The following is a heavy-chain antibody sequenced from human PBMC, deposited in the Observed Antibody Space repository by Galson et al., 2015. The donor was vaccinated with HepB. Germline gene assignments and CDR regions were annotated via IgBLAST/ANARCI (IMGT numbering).Heavy chain of an antibody. Sequence: LRLSCAVSGFTVSKSYVSWVRRAPGKGLEWLSVIYSGGHAFYADSVQGRFTISRDTSKNTVYLQMRSLRAEDTAAFYCSSPFCIGGTCYPLWYWGQGTLVTVSS. J-gene: IGHJ4*02. V-gene: IGHV3-53*01. CDR3: SSPFCIGGTCYPLWY. CDR2: IYSGGHA. CDR1: GFTVSKSY. D-gene: IGHD2-15*01.